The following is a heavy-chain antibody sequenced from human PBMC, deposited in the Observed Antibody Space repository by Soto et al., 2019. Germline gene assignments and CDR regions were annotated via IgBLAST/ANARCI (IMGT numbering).Heavy chain of an antibody. D-gene: IGHD6-13*01. J-gene: IGHJ4*02. Sequence: GGSLRLSCAASGFTFRSYWMHWVRQAPWKGLVWVSRISPDGSSTSYADSVKGRFTISRDNAKNTLFLQMNSLRAEDTAVYYCARDLATAPDYWGQGTLVTVYS. V-gene: IGHV3-74*01. CDR1: GFTFRSYW. CDR3: ARDLATAPDY. CDR2: ISPDGSST.